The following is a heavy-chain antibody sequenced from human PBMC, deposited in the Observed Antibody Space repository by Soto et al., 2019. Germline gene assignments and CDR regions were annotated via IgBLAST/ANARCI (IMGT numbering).Heavy chain of an antibody. V-gene: IGHV4-30-4*01. CDR2: IYYSGST. Sequence: QVQLQESGPGLVKPSQTLSLTCIVSGGSISSGDYYWSWIRQPPGKGLEWIGYIYYSGSTYYNPSLKSRVAISVDTSRDQCSLKLSSVTAADTAVYYCVRYRLADRNWFDPWGQGTLVTVSS. D-gene: IGHD3-16*02. CDR1: GGSISSGDYY. CDR3: VRYRLADRNWFDP. J-gene: IGHJ5*02.